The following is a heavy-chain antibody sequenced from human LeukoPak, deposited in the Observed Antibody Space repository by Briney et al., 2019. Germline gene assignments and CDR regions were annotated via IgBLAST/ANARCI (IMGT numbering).Heavy chain of an antibody. CDR3: AGPGAGDLDY. Sequence: SETLSLTCTVSGGSISSYFWSWIRQPPGKGLEWIGYMYNSGSTNYNPSLKSRVTISVDSSKNHLSLKLSSVTAADTAVYYCAGPGAGDLDYWGQGTLVTVSS. CDR1: GGSISSYF. D-gene: IGHD3-10*01. J-gene: IGHJ4*02. CDR2: MYNSGST. V-gene: IGHV4-59*12.